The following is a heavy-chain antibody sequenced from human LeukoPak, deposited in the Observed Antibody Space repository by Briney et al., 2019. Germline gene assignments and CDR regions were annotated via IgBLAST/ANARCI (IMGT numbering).Heavy chain of an antibody. D-gene: IGHD3-10*01. J-gene: IGHJ4*02. Sequence: GGCLRLSCAASGFTFSSYAMSWARQASGKGLEWVSAISGSGGSTYYADSVKGRFTISRDNSKNTLYLQMNSLRAEDTAVYYCAKDSPYGSGSFDYWGQGTLVTVSS. CDR2: ISGSGGST. V-gene: IGHV3-23*01. CDR3: AKDSPYGSGSFDY. CDR1: GFTFSSYA.